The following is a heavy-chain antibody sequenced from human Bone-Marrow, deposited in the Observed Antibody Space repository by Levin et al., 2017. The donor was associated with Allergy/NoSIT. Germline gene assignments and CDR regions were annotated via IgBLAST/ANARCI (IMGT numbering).Heavy chain of an antibody. CDR2: ISYDGSNK. J-gene: IGHJ4*02. CDR1: GFTFSSYG. D-gene: IGHD3-10*01. V-gene: IGHV3-30*03. Sequence: LSLTCAASGFTFSSYGMHWVRQAPGKGLEWVAVISYDGSNKYYADSVKGRFTISRDNSKNTLYLQMNSLRAEDTAVYYCARGGTVLLWFGEFVYWGQGTLVTVSS. CDR3: ARGGTVLLWFGEFVY.